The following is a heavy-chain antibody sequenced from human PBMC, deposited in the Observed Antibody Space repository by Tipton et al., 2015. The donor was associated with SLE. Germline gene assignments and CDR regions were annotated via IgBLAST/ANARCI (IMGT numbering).Heavy chain of an antibody. Sequence: TLSLTCTFSGDSISNHYWSWIRQPPGKGLEWIGYIYYSGSTNYNPSLKSRVTISMDPSKNQFSLKLNSVTAADTAVYYCARFRDEYYYYAMDVWGQGTTVTVSS. CDR1: GDSISNHY. CDR3: ARFRDEYYYYAMDV. CDR2: IYYSGST. J-gene: IGHJ6*02. V-gene: IGHV4-59*08.